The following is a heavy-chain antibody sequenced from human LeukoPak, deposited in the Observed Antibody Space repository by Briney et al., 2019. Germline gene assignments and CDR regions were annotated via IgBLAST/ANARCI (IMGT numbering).Heavy chain of an antibody. D-gene: IGHD3-10*01. J-gene: IGHJ4*02. CDR3: ARDQELLWFGELLFPLFDY. V-gene: IGHV3-7*01. Sequence: GGSLRLSCAASGFTLSSYWMSWVRQAPGKGLEWVANIKQDGSEKYYVDSVKGRFTISRDNAKNSLYLQMNSLRAEDTAVYYCARDQELLWFGELLFPLFDYWGQGTLVTVSS. CDR1: GFTLSSYW. CDR2: IKQDGSEK.